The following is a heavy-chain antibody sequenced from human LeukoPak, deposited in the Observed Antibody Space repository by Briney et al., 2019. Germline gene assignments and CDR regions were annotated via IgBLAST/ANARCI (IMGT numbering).Heavy chain of an antibody. V-gene: IGHV4-39*07. J-gene: IGHJ6*03. CDR2: IYKTGST. CDR1: GGSISSTTYY. Sequence: PSETLSLTCTVSGGSISSTTYYWAWIRQPPGKGLEWIGSIYKTGSTNYNPSLKSRVTISVDTSKNQFSLKLSSVTAADTAVYYCARVSYSSSWYTLNYYYYYYMDVWGKGTTVTVSS. CDR3: ARVSYSSSWYTLNYYYYYYMDV. D-gene: IGHD6-13*01.